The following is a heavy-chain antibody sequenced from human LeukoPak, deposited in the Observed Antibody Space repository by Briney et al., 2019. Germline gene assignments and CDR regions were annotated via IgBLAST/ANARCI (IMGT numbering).Heavy chain of an antibody. D-gene: IGHD1-1*01. CDR2: ISNRGSP. CDR1: GASISSLY. V-gene: IGHV4-59*01. J-gene: IGHJ4*02. Sequence: PSETLSLTCTVSGASISSLYWSWIRRPPGRGLEWIGFISNRGSPTYNPSLNSRVTISLDTSKNQFSLKVNYVTAADTAVYYCASESRQLGNWGQGTLVTVSS. CDR3: ASESRQLGN.